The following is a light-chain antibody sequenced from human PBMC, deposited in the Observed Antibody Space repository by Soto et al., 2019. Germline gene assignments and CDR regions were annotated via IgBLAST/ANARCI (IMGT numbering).Light chain of an antibody. Sequence: DIQVTQSPSTLSASVGDRVTITCRASQSITRWLAWYQQKPVKAPKLLIYDASTLESGVPSRFRGSGSGTEFTLTISSLQPDDFATYYCQEYNHYSGPSFGGGTKVDIK. CDR2: DAS. J-gene: IGKJ4*01. V-gene: IGKV1-5*01. CDR3: QEYNHYSGPS. CDR1: QSITRW.